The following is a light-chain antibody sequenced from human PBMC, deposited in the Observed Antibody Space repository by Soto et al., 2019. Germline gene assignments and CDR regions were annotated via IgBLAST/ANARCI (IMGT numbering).Light chain of an antibody. Sequence: QSALTQPASVSGSPGQSITIYCTGTSSDIGGYNYVSWYQQHPGKAPKLMIYEGSNRPSGVSNRFTGSKSGNTSSLTISGLQVSDEADYYCSSYTSSSKHVVFGGGTKVTVL. CDR1: SSDIGGYNY. V-gene: IGLV2-14*01. J-gene: IGLJ2*01. CDR3: SSYTSSSKHVV. CDR2: EGS.